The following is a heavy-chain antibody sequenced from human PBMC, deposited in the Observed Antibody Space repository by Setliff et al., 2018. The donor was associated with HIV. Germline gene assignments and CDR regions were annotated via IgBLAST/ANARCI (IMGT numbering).Heavy chain of an antibody. J-gene: IGHJ4*02. CDR3: TRGIGGIGYYPDY. Sequence: SETLSLTCTVYGGFIKNSNYYWGWIRQPPGKGLEWIGNIHYSGSTYYNPSLKSRVTISVDTSKNQFTLKLTSVTAADTAMYYCTRGIGGIGYYPDYWGQGTLVTVSS. D-gene: IGHD3-22*01. CDR2: IHYSGST. V-gene: IGHV4-39*06. CDR1: GGFIKNSNYY.